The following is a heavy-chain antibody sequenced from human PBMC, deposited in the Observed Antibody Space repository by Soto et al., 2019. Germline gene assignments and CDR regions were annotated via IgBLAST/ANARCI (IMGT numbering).Heavy chain of an antibody. CDR2: IIPISGRT. D-gene: IGHD5-12*01. Sequence: QVQLVQSGAEVKRPGSSVKVSCEASGDTFSSLGFTWVRQAPGQGLEWMGGIIPISGRTTFAPKFLGRVTITADESTRTTYMELTALTSDDTAIYYCATRGTQGRWLEFADYWGQGTLVTVSS. V-gene: IGHV1-69*01. J-gene: IGHJ4*02. CDR1: GDTFSSLG. CDR3: ATRGTQGRWLEFADY.